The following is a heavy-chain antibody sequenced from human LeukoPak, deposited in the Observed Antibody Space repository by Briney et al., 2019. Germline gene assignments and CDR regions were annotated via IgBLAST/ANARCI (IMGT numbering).Heavy chain of an antibody. V-gene: IGHV1-2*06. CDR1: GYTFTGYY. J-gene: IGHJ4*02. Sequence: ASVXXXCXAXGYTFTGYYXHWVRQAPGQGLEWMGRIKPNSGGTNYAQKFQGRVTMTRDTSKSTAYMEMSRLRSDDTAVYYCARARGTSWYGYWGQGTLVTVSS. D-gene: IGHD6-13*01. CDR2: IKPNSGGT. CDR3: ARARGTSWYGY.